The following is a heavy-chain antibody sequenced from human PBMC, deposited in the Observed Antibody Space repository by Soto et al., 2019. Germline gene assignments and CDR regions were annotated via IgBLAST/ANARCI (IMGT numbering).Heavy chain of an antibody. D-gene: IGHD2-8*02. CDR1: GFTFSNYA. J-gene: IGHJ4*02. CDR3: SRSVLPFDY. CDR2: ISRNGGSI. V-gene: IGHV3-64*01. Sequence: EVQLVESGGGLVQPGGSLRLPCAASGFTFSNYAMHCVRQAPGKGLEYVSGISRNGGSIYYANSVKGRFTISRDNSKSTLYLQVGSLGAEDMTVYYCSRSVLPFDYLRQGTLVTVSS.